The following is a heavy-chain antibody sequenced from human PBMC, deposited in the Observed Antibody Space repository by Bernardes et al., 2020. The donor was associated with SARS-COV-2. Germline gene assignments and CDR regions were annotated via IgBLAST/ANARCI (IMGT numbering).Heavy chain of an antibody. CDR1: GFSISRYN. CDR2: IARSGGGT. Sequence: GGSLRLSCSASGFSISRYNMHWVRQAPGKGLEYVSAIARSGGGTYYADAVRGRFIISKDSSKDTLYLQMSSLRAEDTAVYYCVRGYCSNTGCLRYFDYWGQGTLVTVSS. J-gene: IGHJ4*02. CDR3: VRGYCSNTGCLRYFDY. D-gene: IGHD2-2*01. V-gene: IGHV3-64D*06.